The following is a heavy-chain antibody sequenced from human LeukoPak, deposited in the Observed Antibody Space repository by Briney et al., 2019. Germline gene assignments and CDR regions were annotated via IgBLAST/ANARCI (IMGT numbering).Heavy chain of an antibody. CDR2: ISAYNGNT. Sequence: GASVKVSCKASGYTFTSYGISWVRQAPGQGLEWMGWISAYNGNTNYAQKLQGRVTMTTDTSTSTAYMELSSLRSEDTAVYYCARDKRHYGYYYMDVWGKGTTVTVSS. D-gene: IGHD5-24*01. CDR3: ARDKRHYGYYYMDV. CDR1: GYTFTSYG. V-gene: IGHV1-18*01. J-gene: IGHJ6*03.